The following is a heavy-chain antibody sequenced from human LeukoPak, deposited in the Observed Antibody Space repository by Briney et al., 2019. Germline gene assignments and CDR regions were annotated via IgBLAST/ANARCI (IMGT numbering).Heavy chain of an antibody. Sequence: GASVKVSCKASGGTFISYAISWVRQAPGQGLEWMGGIIPIFGTANYAQKFQGRVTITADESTSTAYMELSSLRSEDTAVYYCARADTMIVVANAFDIWGQGTMVTVSS. CDR2: IIPIFGTA. CDR3: ARADTMIVVANAFDI. J-gene: IGHJ3*02. D-gene: IGHD3-22*01. V-gene: IGHV1-69*13. CDR1: GGTFISYA.